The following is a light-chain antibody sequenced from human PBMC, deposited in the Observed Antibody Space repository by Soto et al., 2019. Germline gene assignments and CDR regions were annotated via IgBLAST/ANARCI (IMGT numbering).Light chain of an antibody. Sequence: DIQMTQSPSTLSASVGDRITITCRASQSIRSWLAWYQQQPGKAPKLLIYRASRLESGVPSRFSGSGSETEFTLTINSLPPYDFATYYCQHYCCYPLTFGGRTKVEIK. CDR1: QSIRSW. CDR2: RAS. CDR3: QHYCCYPLT. J-gene: IGKJ4*01. V-gene: IGKV1-5*03.